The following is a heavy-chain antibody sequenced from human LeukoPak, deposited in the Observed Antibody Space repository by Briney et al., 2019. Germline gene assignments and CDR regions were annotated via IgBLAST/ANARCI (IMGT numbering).Heavy chain of an antibody. D-gene: IGHD3-22*01. J-gene: IGHJ3*02. CDR3: ARFPYYYDSSGRNAFDI. Sequence: GESLKISCKGSGYIFTSYWTGWVRPMPGKGLERMGIIYPGDSDTRYSPSFQGQVTISADKSISTAYLQWSSLKASDTAMYYCARFPYYYDSSGRNAFDIWGQGTMVTVSS. CDR1: GYIFTSYW. V-gene: IGHV5-51*01. CDR2: IYPGDSDT.